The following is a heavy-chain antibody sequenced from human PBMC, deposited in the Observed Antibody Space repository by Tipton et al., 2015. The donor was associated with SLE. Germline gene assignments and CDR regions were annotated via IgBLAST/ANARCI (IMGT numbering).Heavy chain of an antibody. V-gene: IGHV3-21*01. Sequence: GSLRLSCAASGFALRRYTMNWVRQAPGKGLECVSSISGSGSDIDYADSVKGRFTISRDNAQNSLYLQMNSLRAEDTAVYYCTSGYYDSGSYAHPRAFDLWGQGTMVTVSS. CDR2: ISGSGSDI. CDR3: TSGYYDSGSYAHPRAFDL. D-gene: IGHD3-22*01. CDR1: GFALRRYT. J-gene: IGHJ3*01.